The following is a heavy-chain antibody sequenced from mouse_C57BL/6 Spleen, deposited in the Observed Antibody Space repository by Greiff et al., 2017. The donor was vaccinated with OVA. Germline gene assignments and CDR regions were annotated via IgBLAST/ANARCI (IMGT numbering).Heavy chain of an antibody. CDR2: IDPSDSYT. Sequence: QVQLQQPGAELVMPGASVKLSCKASGYTFTSYWMHWVKQRPGQGLEWIGEIDPSDSYTNYNQKFKGKSTLTVDKSSSTAYMQLSSLTSEDSAVYYYAGDSNCVTTGRDDFDYWGQGTTLTVSS. V-gene: IGHV1-69*01. J-gene: IGHJ2*01. D-gene: IGHD2-12*01. CDR3: AGDSNCVTTGRDDFDY. CDR1: GYTFTSYW.